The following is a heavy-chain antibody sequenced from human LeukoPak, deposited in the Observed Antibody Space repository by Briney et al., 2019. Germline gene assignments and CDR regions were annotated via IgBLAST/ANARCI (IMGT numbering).Heavy chain of an antibody. Sequence: PSQTLSLTCTVSGGSISSGDYYWSWLRQPPGKGLEWIGYIYYSGSTYYNPSLKSRVTISVDTSKNQFSLKLSSVTAADTAVYYCASGDGYKMYYFDYWGQGTLVTVSS. J-gene: IGHJ4*02. CDR1: GGSISSGDYY. CDR3: ASGDGYKMYYFDY. D-gene: IGHD5-24*01. V-gene: IGHV4-30-4*08. CDR2: IYYSGST.